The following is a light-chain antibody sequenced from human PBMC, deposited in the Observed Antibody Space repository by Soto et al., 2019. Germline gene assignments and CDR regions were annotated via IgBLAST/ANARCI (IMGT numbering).Light chain of an antibody. Sequence: EIVLTQSPATLSLSPGERATLSCRASQSVSSYLAWYQQKPGQAPRLLIYDAYNRATGIPARLSGSGSGTDCTLSISSREPEDFAVYYCQQRSNWPPHTFGGGTKVEIK. CDR3: QQRSNWPPHT. V-gene: IGKV3-11*01. J-gene: IGKJ4*01. CDR1: QSVSSY. CDR2: DAY.